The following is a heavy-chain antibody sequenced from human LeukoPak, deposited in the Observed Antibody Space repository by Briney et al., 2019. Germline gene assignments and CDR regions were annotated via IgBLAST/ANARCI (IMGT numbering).Heavy chain of an antibody. CDR1: VYTVTSYD. D-gene: IGHD6-6*01. V-gene: IGHV1-8*01. Sequence: ASVKVSCKAAVYTVTSYDINWGGRATGQGLEWRAWMNTNSGNTGHAQKFQCRVTITRNTSMNTAYSELTSLRSEDTAAYNCVRGRRSDAIAARSGDYWGQGTLVTVSS. CDR3: VRGRRSDAIAARSGDY. CDR2: MNTNSGNT. J-gene: IGHJ4*02.